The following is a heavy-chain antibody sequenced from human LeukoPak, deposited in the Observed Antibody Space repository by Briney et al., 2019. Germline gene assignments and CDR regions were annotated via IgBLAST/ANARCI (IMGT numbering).Heavy chain of an antibody. J-gene: IGHJ4*02. V-gene: IGHV3-30*04. CDR2: ISYDGSNK. CDR3: ARAGGGFDY. D-gene: IGHD3-10*01. Sequence: PGRSLRLSCAASGFTFSSYAMHWVRQAPGKGLEWVAVISYDGSNKYYADSVKGRLTISRDNSKNTLYLQMNSLRAEDTAVYYCARAGGGFDYWGQGTLVTVSS. CDR1: GFTFSSYA.